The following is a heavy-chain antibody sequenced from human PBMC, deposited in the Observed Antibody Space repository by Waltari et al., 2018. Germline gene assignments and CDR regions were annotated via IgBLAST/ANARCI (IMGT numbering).Heavy chain of an antibody. CDR1: GFTFSRYW. CDR2: SKGDGRGT. CDR3: AGEHSPDSSGYFYYYMDV. J-gene: IGHJ6*03. V-gene: IGHV3-74*01. Sequence: EVQLVESGGGLVQPGGSLRLSCAASGFTFSRYWMHWVRQAPGKGLVWVSRSKGDGRGTNYADSVKGRFTISRDNAKNTLYLQLNSLRVEDTAVYYCAGEHSPDSSGYFYYYMDVWGKGTTVTVSS. D-gene: IGHD3-22*01.